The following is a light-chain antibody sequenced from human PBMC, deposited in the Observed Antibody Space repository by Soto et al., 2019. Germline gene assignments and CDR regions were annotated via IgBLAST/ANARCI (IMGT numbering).Light chain of an antibody. J-gene: IGKJ2*01. CDR2: AAS. CDR3: QQTYGAPHT. V-gene: IGKV1-39*01. Sequence: DIQMTQSPSSLSASVGDRVTITCRASQSITSYLNWYQQRPGKAPKLLIYAASSLQSGVPSRFSGSGSGTDFTLTIISLQPEDSATYFCQQTYGAPHTFGQGTKLEIK. CDR1: QSITSY.